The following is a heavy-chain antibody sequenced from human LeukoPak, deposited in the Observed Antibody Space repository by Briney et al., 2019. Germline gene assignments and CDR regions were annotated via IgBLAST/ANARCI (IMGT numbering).Heavy chain of an antibody. CDR3: ARDKSPRAYYGSGNGDY. CDR2: IKQHGSEK. Sequence: GGSLRLSCAASGFTFSSFWMSWVRQAPGKGLEWVANIKQHGSEKYYVDSVKGRFTISRDNAKNSLYLQMNSLRAEDTAVYYCARDKSPRAYYGSGNGDYWGQGTLVTVSS. J-gene: IGHJ4*02. V-gene: IGHV3-7*01. D-gene: IGHD3-10*01. CDR1: GFTFSSFW.